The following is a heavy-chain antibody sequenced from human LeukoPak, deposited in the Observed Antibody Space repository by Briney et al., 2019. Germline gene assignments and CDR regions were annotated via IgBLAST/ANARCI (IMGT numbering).Heavy chain of an antibody. D-gene: IGHD1-26*01. Sequence: ASVKVSCKASGYTFTGYYMHWVRQAPGQGLEWMGWINPNSGGTNYAQKFQGRVTITRDTSISTAYMELSRLRSDDTAVYYCARGHGGATTNWFDPWGQGTLVTVSS. CDR2: INPNSGGT. J-gene: IGHJ5*02. CDR3: ARGHGGATTNWFDP. CDR1: GYTFTGYY. V-gene: IGHV1-2*02.